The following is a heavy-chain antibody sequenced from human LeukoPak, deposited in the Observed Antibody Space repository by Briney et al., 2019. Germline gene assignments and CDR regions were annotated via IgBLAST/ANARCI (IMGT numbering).Heavy chain of an antibody. CDR3: ARRSIVATPGAFDI. J-gene: IGHJ3*02. D-gene: IGHD5-12*01. CDR2: IYPGDSDT. CDR1: GYSFTSYW. V-gene: IGHV5-51*01. Sequence: GESLKISCKGSGYSFTSYWIGWVRQMPGKGLEWMGIIYPGDSDTRYSPSFQGQVTISADKSISTAYLQWSSLKASDTAMYYCARRSIVATPGAFDIWAKGQWSPSLQ.